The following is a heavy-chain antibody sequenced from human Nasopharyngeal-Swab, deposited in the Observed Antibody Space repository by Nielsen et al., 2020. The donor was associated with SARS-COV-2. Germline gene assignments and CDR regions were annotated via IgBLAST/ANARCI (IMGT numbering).Heavy chain of an antibody. J-gene: IGHJ6*03. CDR3: ARRRINGAAAENYMDV. Sequence: SETLSLTCTVSGGSISSGGYDWSWIRQHPGKGLEWIGYIYYSGSTYYNPSLKSRVTISVDTSKNQFSLKLSSVTAADTAVYYCARRRINGAAAENYMDVWGKGTTVTVSS. CDR1: GGSISSGGYD. CDR2: IYYSGST. D-gene: IGHD6-13*01. V-gene: IGHV4-31*03.